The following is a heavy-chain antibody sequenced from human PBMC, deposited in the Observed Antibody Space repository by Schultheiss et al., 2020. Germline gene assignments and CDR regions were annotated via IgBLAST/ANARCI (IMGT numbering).Heavy chain of an antibody. D-gene: IGHD3-3*01. Sequence: ASVKVSCKASGYTFTGYYMHWVRQAPGQGLEWMGRINPNSGGTNYAQKFQGRVTMTRDTSISTAYMELSSLRSEDTAVYYCARGTWGKYYDFWSGLEYWGQGTLVTVSS. J-gene: IGHJ4*02. CDR1: GYTFTGYY. CDR3: ARGTWGKYYDFWSGLEY. V-gene: IGHV1-2*06. CDR2: INPNSGGT.